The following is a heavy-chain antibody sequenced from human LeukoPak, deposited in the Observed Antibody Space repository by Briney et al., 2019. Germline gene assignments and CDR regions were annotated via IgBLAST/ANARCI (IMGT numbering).Heavy chain of an antibody. D-gene: IGHD3-3*01. CDR3: ARDVRFLEWLSDY. Sequence: GGSLRLSCAASGFTFSSYSMNWVRQAPGKGLEWVSSISSSSSYIYYADSVKGRFTISRDNAKNSLYLQMNSLRAEDTAVYYCARDVRFLEWLSDYWGQGTLVTVSP. CDR2: ISSSSSYI. CDR1: GFTFSSYS. J-gene: IGHJ4*02. V-gene: IGHV3-21*01.